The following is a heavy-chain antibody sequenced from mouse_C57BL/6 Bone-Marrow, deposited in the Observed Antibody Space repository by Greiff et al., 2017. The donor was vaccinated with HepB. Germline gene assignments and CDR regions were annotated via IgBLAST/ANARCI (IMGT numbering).Heavy chain of an antibody. J-gene: IGHJ3*01. D-gene: IGHD2-4*01. CDR2: INPNYGTT. V-gene: IGHV1-39*01. CDR3: ARSGDYYDYDRAWFAY. Sequence: EVKLQESGPELVKPGASVKISCKASGYSFTDYNMNWVKQSNGKSLEWIGVINPNYGTTSYNQKFKGKATLTVDQSSSTAYMQLNSLTSEDSAVYYCARSGDYYDYDRAWFAYWGQGTLVTVSA. CDR1: GYSFTDYN.